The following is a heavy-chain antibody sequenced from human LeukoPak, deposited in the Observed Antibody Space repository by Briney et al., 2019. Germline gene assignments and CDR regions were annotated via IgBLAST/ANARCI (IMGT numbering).Heavy chain of an antibody. V-gene: IGHV3-48*03. D-gene: IGHD3-3*01. CDR2: ISSSGSTI. CDR3: ARASYEAYYDFWSGYYATFDC. CDR1: GFTFSSYE. Sequence: GGSLRLSCAASGFTFSSYEMNWVRQAPGKGLEWVSYISSSGSTIYYADSVKGRFTISRDNAKNSLYLQMNSLRAEDTAVYYCARASYEAYYDFWSGYYATFDCWGQGTLVTVSS. J-gene: IGHJ4*02.